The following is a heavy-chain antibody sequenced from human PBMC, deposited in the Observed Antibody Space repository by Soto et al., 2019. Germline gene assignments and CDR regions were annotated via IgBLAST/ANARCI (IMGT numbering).Heavy chain of an antibody. CDR1: GFSFRSYG. V-gene: IGHV3-30*18. CDR2: ISYDESNK. CDR3: AKPFTPHSSRWPDGFDI. D-gene: IGHD6-19*01. J-gene: IGHJ3*02. Sequence: GGSLRLSCAASGFSFRSYGMHWVRQAPGRGLEWVAVISYDESNKYYADSVKGRFTISRDNSKNMLYLQMNSLRAEDTAVYYCAKPFTPHSSRWPDGFDIWGQGTMVTVS.